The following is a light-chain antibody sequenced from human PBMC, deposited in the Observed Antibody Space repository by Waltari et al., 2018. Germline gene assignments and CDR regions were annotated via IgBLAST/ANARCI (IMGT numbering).Light chain of an antibody. Sequence: QLVLTRAPSASTSLGASVKLTCTLSSGHSSNVVAWHQQQPEKGPRYLMKVNSDGSHSKGDDIPDRFSGSSSGAERYLTISSLQSEDEADYYCQTGGHGTWVFGGGTKLTVL. CDR1: SGHSSNV. CDR2: VNSDGSH. J-gene: IGLJ3*02. CDR3: QTGGHGTWV. V-gene: IGLV4-69*01.